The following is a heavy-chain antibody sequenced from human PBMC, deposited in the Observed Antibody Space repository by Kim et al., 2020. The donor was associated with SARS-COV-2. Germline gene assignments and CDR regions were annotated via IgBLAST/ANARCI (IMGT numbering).Heavy chain of an antibody. D-gene: IGHD2-15*01. J-gene: IGHJ4*02. CDR3: ARRYCSGSSCYSLPVDY. V-gene: IGHV3-7*01. CDR1: GFTFSSYW. Sequence: GGSLRLSCAASGFTFSSYWMSWVRQAPGKGLEWVANIKQDGSEKYYVDSVKGRFTISRDNAKNSLYLQMNSLRVEDTAVYYCARRYCSGSSCYSLPVDYWGQGTPVTVSS. CDR2: IKQDGSEK.